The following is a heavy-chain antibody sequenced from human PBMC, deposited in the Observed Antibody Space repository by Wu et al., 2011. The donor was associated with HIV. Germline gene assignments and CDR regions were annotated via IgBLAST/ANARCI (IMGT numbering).Heavy chain of an antibody. CDR3: ARDGIISTGLFD. D-gene: IGHD3-9*01. V-gene: IGHV1-2*02. J-gene: IGHJ4*02. CDR2: INPSSGVT. CDR1: IHLHHLL. Sequence: EVKKPGPSVKVVLQGIWIHLHHLLYTLGATGPGQGLEWMARINPSSGVTDFAQKFQDRVTVTRDISTTTIYMELHRLRSDDTAVYYCARDGIISTGLFDWGQGTLVTVSS.